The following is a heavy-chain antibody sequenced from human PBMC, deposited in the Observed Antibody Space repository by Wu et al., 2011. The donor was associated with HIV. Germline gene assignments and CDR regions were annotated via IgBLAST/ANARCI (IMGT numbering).Heavy chain of an antibody. V-gene: IGHV1-2*02. CDR1: GYTFTGYY. CDR2: INPNSGGT. J-gene: IGHJ6*02. D-gene: IGHD3-10*01. CDR3: AVGYGSGSYYYYYGMDV. Sequence: QVQLVQSGTEVKKPGASVRVSCEASGYTFTGYYVHWVRQAPGQGLEWMGWINPNSGGTNYAQKFQGRVTMTRDTSISTAYMELSRLRSDDTAVYYCAVGYGSGSYYYYYGMDVWGQGTTVTVSS.